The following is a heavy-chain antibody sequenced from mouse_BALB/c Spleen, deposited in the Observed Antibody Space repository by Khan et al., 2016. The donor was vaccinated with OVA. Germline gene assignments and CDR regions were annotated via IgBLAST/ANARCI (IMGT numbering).Heavy chain of an antibody. V-gene: IGHV2-2*01. CDR2: IRSGGST. CDR3: AGNYDYDEGLAY. D-gene: IGHD2-4*01. J-gene: IGHJ3*01. Sequence: QVQLKQSGPGLVQPSQSLSITCTVSGFSLTTYGVHWVRQSPGKGLEWLGVIRSGGSTDYNAAFISRLSTSKDSSKSQVFIKMNSLEVDATARDCCAGNYDYDEGLAYWGQGTLVTVSA. CDR1: GFSLTTYG.